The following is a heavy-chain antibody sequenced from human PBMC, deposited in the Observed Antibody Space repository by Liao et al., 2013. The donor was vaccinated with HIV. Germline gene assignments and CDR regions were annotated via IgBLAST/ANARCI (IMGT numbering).Heavy chain of an antibody. CDR1: GGSISSSS. V-gene: IGHV4-59*01. Sequence: QVNLQESGSGRVRPSETLSLTCIVSGGSISSSSWNWIRQPPGKGLEWVGSVSYSGNTNYNPSLESRLTMSVDTSRNHVSLRLYSVTAADTAVYYCARVDRYYFDSWGQGTLVIVSS. CDR3: ARVDRYYFDS. J-gene: IGHJ4*02. CDR2: VSYSGNT. D-gene: IGHD3/OR15-3a*01.